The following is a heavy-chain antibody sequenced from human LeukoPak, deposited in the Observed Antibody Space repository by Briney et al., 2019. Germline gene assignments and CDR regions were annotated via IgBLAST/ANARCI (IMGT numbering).Heavy chain of an antibody. V-gene: IGHV3-30-3*01. CDR3: IEGIQVFRGNYYYYGMDV. CDR2: ISYDGSNK. CDR1: GFTFSSYA. J-gene: IGHJ6*02. D-gene: IGHD3-10*01. Sequence: PGRSLRLSCAASGFTFSSYAMHWVRHAPGKGLEWVAVISYDGSNKYYADSVKGRFTISRDNSKNTLYLQMNSLRAEDTAVYYCIEGIQVFRGNYYYYGMDVWRQGTTVTVSS.